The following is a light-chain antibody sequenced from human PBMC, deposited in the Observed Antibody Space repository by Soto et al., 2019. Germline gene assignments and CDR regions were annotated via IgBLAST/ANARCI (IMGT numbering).Light chain of an antibody. CDR2: LGS. V-gene: IGKV2-28*01. J-gene: IGKJ1*01. Sequence: DIVMTQSPLSLPVTPGEPASISCRSSQSLLHSNGYNLLDWYLQKPGQSPQLLFSLGSNRASGVPDRFSGSGSGTDFTLKISRVEAEDVGVYYCMQALQTPPWTFGQGTKLEIK. CDR1: QSLLHSNGYNL. CDR3: MQALQTPPWT.